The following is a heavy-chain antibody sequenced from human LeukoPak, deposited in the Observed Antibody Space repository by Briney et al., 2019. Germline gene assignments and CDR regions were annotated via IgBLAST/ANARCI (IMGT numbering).Heavy chain of an antibody. V-gene: IGHV1-2*02. CDR2: INPNSGGT. Sequence: ASVKVSCKASGYTFTGYYMHWVRQAPGQGLEWMGWINPNSGGTNYAQKFQGRVTMTRDTSISTVYMELSSLRSEDTAVYYCARDLYDSSGYTNWGQGTLVTVSP. CDR3: ARDLYDSSGYTN. D-gene: IGHD3-22*01. J-gene: IGHJ4*02. CDR1: GYTFTGYY.